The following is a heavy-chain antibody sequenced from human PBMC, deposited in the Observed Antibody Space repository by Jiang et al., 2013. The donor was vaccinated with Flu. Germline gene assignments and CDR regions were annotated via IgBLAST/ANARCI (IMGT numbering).Heavy chain of an antibody. CDR2: ISWNSGSI. J-gene: IGHJ1*01. V-gene: IGHV3-9*01. CDR3: AKDISTYYYGSGCFQH. CDR1: GFTFDDYA. D-gene: IGHD3-10*01. Sequence: RLSCAASGFTFDDYAMHWVRQAPGKGLEWVSGISWNSGSIGYADSVKGRFTISRDNAKNSLYLQMNSLRAEDTALYYCAKDISTYYYGSGCFQHWGQGTLVTVSS.